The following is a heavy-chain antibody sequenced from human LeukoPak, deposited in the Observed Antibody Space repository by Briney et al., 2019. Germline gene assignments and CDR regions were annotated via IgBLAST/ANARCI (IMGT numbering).Heavy chain of an antibody. Sequence: SETLSLTCTVSGYSISSGYYWGWIRQPPGKGLEWIGSIYRSGSTYYNPSLKSRVTISVDTSKNQFSLKLSSVTAADTAVYYCASDLGGSVLVWGQGTIVTVSS. CDR3: ASDLGGSVLV. J-gene: IGHJ3*01. V-gene: IGHV4-38-2*02. CDR2: IYRSGST. D-gene: IGHD1-26*01. CDR1: GYSISSGYY.